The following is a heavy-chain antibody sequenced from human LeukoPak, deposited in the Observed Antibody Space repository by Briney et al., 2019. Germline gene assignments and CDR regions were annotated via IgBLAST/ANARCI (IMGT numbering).Heavy chain of an antibody. V-gene: IGHV3-23*01. D-gene: IGHD6-19*01. CDR1: GFTLSRNA. CDR2: LAGSDDTT. J-gene: IGHJ6*02. Sequence: GGSLRLSCVASGFTLSRNAMSWVRQAPGKGLEWVASLAGSDDTTWYADHVRGRFTISRDNSKSTLYLQMNSLRAEDTAVYYCARVYSSGWYRYYYYGMDVWGQGTTVTVSS. CDR3: ARVYSSGWYRYYYYGMDV.